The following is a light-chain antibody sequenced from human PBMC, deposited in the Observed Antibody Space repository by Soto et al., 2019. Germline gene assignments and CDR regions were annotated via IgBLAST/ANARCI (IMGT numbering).Light chain of an antibody. J-gene: IGLJ2*01. V-gene: IGLV1-40*01. CDR1: SSNIGAGYD. CDR2: GNT. Sequence: QSVLTQPPSVSVAPGQRVTISWTVSSSNIGAGYDVHWYQQLPGRAPKLLIYGNTNRPSGVPDRFSGSKSGTSASLAITGLQAEDEADYYCLSFDSSLSVVFGGGTKLTVL. CDR3: LSFDSSLSVV.